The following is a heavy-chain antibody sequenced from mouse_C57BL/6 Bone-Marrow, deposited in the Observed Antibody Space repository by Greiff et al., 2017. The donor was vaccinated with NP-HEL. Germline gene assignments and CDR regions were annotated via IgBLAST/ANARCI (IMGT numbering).Heavy chain of an antibody. D-gene: IGHD1-1*01. CDR2: IDPNSGGT. CDR3: ARRIITTVVATDYYAMDY. Sequence: VQLQQPGAELVKPGASVKLSCKASGYTFTSYWMHWVKQRPGRGLEWIGRIDPNSGGTKYNEKFKSKATLTVDKPSSTAYMQLSSLTSEDSAVYYCARRIITTVVATDYYAMDYWGQGTSVTVSS. V-gene: IGHV1-72*01. CDR1: GYTFTSYW. J-gene: IGHJ4*01.